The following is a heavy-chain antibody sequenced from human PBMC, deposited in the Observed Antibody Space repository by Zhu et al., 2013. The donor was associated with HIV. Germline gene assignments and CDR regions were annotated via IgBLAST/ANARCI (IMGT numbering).Heavy chain of an antibody. CDR3: VRYQMYQPFEL. CDR1: GYTFSGHY. Sequence: QVQLVQSGAEVKKPGASVKVSCKASGYTFSGHYMHWVRQAPGQRFQWIASINPYNDQKYYEQTLEGRLTLSMDKSATTVYLEVKALRPDDTAIYYCVRYQMYQPFELWGQGTLLSVSS. V-gene: IGHV1-2*02. CDR2: INPYNDQK. J-gene: IGHJ4*02. D-gene: IGHD3-9*01.